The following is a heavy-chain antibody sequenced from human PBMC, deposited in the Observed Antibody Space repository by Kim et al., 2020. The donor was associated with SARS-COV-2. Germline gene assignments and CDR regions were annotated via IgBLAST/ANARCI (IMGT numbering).Heavy chain of an antibody. CDR2: INHSGST. J-gene: IGHJ1*01. D-gene: IGHD2-15*01. Sequence: SETLSLTCAVYGGSFSGYYWSWIRQPPGKGLEWIGEINHSGSTNYNPSLKSRVTISVDTSKNQFSLKLSSVTAADTAVYYCAFQGYCSGGSCYAEYFQHWGQGTLVTVSS. CDR3: AFQGYCSGGSCYAEYFQH. CDR1: GGSFSGYY. V-gene: IGHV4-34*01.